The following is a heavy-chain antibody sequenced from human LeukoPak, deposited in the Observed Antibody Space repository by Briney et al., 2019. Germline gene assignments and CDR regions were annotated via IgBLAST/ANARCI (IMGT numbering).Heavy chain of an antibody. CDR1: GFTFSTYG. CDR3: AKSYSSGWYLLFDY. V-gene: IGHV3-30*18. CDR2: ISYDGSDK. Sequence: PGGSLRLSCAASGFTFSTYGMHWVRQAPGKGLEWVAVISYDGSDKYYADSVRGRFTISRDTSKNTLYLQMNSLSAEDTAVYYCAKSYSSGWYLLFDYWGQGTLVTVSS. D-gene: IGHD6-19*01. J-gene: IGHJ4*02.